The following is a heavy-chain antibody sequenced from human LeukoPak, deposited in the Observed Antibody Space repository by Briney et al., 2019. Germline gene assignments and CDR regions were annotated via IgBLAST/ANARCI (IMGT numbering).Heavy chain of an antibody. CDR2: ISSGSSFM. CDR3: ARDYYDSSGSSWFDP. CDR1: GFTFSRYS. V-gene: IGHV3-21*01. D-gene: IGHD3-22*01. J-gene: IGHJ5*02. Sequence: PGGSLRLSCAASGFTFSRYSMNWVRQAPEKGLEWVSSISSGSSFMYYADSVKGRFTISRDNAKNSLYLQMNSLRAKDTALYYCARDYYDSSGSSWFDPWGQGTLVTVSS.